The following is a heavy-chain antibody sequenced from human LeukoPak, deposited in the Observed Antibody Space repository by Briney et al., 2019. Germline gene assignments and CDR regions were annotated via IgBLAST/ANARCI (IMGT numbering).Heavy chain of an antibody. CDR3: AKDREWFGESPYYFDY. J-gene: IGHJ4*02. CDR1: GFTFSIFA. CDR2: ISGSGVST. V-gene: IGHV3-23*01. D-gene: IGHD3-10*01. Sequence: GGSLRLSCAASGFTFSIFAMTWVRQAPGKGLEWVSVISGSGVSTYYADSVKGRFTISRDNSKNTLYLQMNSLRAEDTAVYYCAKDREWFGESPYYFDYWGQGTLVTVSS.